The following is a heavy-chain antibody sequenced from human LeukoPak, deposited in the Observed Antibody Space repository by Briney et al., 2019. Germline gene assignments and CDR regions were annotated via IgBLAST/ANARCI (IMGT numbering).Heavy chain of an antibody. V-gene: IGHV1-2*02. D-gene: IGHD3-3*01. CDR1: GYTFTGYY. CDR3: ARGTVLRFLEWLSTGYFDL. J-gene: IGHJ2*01. Sequence: ASVKVSCKASGYTFTGYYMHWVRQAPGQGLEWMGWINPNSGGTNYAQKFQGRVTMTRDTSISTAYMELSRLRSDDTAVYYCARGTVLRFLEWLSTGYFDLWGRGTLVTVSS. CDR2: INPNSGGT.